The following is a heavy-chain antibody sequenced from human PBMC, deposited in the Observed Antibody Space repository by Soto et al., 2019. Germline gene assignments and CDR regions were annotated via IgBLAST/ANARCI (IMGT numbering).Heavy chain of an antibody. J-gene: IGHJ4*02. CDR3: AKDVYCSGGSCYPTLFDY. Sequence: VQLLESGGGLVQPGGSLRLSCAASGFTFSSYAMSWVRQAPGKGLEWVSAISGSGGSTYYADSVKGRFTISRDNSKNTLYLQMNSLRAEDTAVYYCAKDVYCSGGSCYPTLFDYWGQGTLVTVSS. CDR1: GFTFSSYA. V-gene: IGHV3-23*01. CDR2: ISGSGGST. D-gene: IGHD2-15*01.